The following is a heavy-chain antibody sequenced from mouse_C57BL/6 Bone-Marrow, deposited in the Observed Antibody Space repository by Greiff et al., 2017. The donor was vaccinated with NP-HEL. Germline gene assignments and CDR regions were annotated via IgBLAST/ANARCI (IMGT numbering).Heavy chain of an antibody. J-gene: IGHJ3*01. D-gene: IGHD1-1*01. CDR2: IHPSDSDT. CDR1: GYTFTSYW. V-gene: IGHV1-74*01. Sequence: QVQLQQPGAELVKPGASVKVSCKASGYTFTSYWMHWVKQRPGQGLEWIGRIHPSDSDTNYNPKFKGKATLTVDKSSSTAYMQLSSLTSEDSAVDDCAITVVAKDWFAYWGQGTLVTVSA. CDR3: AITVVAKDWFAY.